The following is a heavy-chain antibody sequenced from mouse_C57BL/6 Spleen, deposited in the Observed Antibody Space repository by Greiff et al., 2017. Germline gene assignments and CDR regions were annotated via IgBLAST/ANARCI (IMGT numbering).Heavy chain of an antibody. CDR1: GYTFNDYN. D-gene: IGHD3-3*01. J-gene: IGHJ2*01. Sequence: EVQLQQSGPELVKPGASVKMSCKASGYTFNDYNMHWVKQSHGKSLEWIGYINPNNGGTSYNQKFKGKATLTVNKSSSTAYMELRSLTSEDSAVYSCAIEELGVTIYFDYWGQGTTLTVSS. V-gene: IGHV1-22*01. CDR3: AIEELGVTIYFDY. CDR2: INPNNGGT.